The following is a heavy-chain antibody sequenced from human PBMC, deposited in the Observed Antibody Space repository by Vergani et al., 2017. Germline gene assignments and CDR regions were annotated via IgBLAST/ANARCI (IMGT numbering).Heavy chain of an antibody. Sequence: QVQLQEWGAGLLKTSETLSLTCGVSGGSFSDYYWSWIRQAPGMGLEWIGEVNHGGSTNYNPSLKSRVSISVDTSKNQFSLQLTSVTAADSALYFCASIAPAPSRGNPPPDYWCQRILVTVSS. J-gene: IGHJ4*02. CDR1: GGSFSDYY. CDR2: VNHGGST. V-gene: IGHV4-34*01. CDR3: ASIAPAPSRGNPPPDY. D-gene: IGHD3-16*02.